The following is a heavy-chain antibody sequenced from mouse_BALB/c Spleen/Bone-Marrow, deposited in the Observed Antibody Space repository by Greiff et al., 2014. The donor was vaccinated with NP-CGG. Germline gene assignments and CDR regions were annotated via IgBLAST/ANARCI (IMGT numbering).Heavy chain of an antibody. CDR2: INPSTGYT. CDR1: GYTFTSYW. J-gene: IGHJ3*01. Sequence: VQGEESGAELAKPGASVKMSCKASGYTFTSYWMHWVKQRPGQGLEWIGYINPSTGYTEYNQKFKDKATLTADKSSSTAYMQLSSLTSEDSAVYYCAREGYYGSPFAYWGQGTLVTVSA. D-gene: IGHD1-1*01. CDR3: AREGYYGSPFAY. V-gene: IGHV1-7*01.